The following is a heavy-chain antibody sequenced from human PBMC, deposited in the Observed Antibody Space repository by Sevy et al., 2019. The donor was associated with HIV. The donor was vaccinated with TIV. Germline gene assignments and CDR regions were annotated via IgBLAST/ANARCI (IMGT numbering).Heavy chain of an antibody. CDR2: INPKRGGA. CDR3: AREEIGYGMDV. V-gene: IGHV1-2*02. J-gene: IGHJ6*02. CDR1: EYTFIDYY. Sequence: ASVKVSCKATEYTFIDYYIHWVRLAPGQALEWIGWINPKRGGANYAQSFQGRVTMTRDTSLNTIYMQLTSLRGDDTAVYYCAREEIGYGMDVWGQGTAVTVSS.